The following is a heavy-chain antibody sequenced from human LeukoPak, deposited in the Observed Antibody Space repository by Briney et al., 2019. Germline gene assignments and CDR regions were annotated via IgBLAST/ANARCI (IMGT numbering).Heavy chain of an antibody. CDR3: AKDRGWELLFFDY. D-gene: IGHD1-26*01. CDR1: AFTFSSYG. Sequence: GGSLRLSCAASAFTFSSYGMHWVRQAPGKGLEWVAYIQYDRTNEQYAHSVKGRFRISRDNSNNILYLQMNSLRTEDTAVYYCAKDRGWELLFFDYWGQGTLVTVSS. V-gene: IGHV3-30*02. CDR2: IQYDRTNE. J-gene: IGHJ4*02.